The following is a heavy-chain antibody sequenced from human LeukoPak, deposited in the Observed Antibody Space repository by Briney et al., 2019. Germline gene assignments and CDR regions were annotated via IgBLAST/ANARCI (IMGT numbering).Heavy chain of an antibody. Sequence: ASVKVSCKASGYTFTSYYMHRVRQAPGQGLEWMGIINPSGGSTSYAQKFQGRVTMTRDTSTSTAYMELSSLRSEDTAVYYCARERTCSSTSCYFRWFDPWGQGTLVTVSS. D-gene: IGHD2-2*01. J-gene: IGHJ5*02. CDR1: GYTFTSYY. V-gene: IGHV1-46*01. CDR2: INPSGGST. CDR3: ARERTCSSTSCYFRWFDP.